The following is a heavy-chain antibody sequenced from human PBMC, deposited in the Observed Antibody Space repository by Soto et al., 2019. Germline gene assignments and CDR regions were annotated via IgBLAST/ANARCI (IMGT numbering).Heavy chain of an antibody. D-gene: IGHD3-3*01. J-gene: IGHJ6*02. CDR2: FDPEDGET. V-gene: IGHV1-24*01. CDR3: ARGQHSDFWSGYLSPAYYSYGMDV. CDR1: GYTLTELS. Sequence: ASVKVSCKVSGYTLTELSMHWVRQAPGKGLEWMGGFDPEDGETIYAQKFQGRVTVTEDTSTDTAYMELSSLRSDDTAVYYCARGQHSDFWSGYLSPAYYSYGMDVWGQGTRVPASS.